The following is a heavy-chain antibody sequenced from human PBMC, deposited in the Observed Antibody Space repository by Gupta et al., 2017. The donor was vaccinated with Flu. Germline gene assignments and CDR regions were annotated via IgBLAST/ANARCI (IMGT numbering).Heavy chain of an antibody. V-gene: IGHV1-8*01. CDR3: ARGVFWSGFYSDY. CDR2: GNT. D-gene: IGHD3-3*01. J-gene: IGHJ4*02. Sequence: GNTGYAEKFQGRVTMTRNNSISTGYMEVSRLRSEDTAVYYCARGVFWSGFYSDYWGQGTLVTVSS.